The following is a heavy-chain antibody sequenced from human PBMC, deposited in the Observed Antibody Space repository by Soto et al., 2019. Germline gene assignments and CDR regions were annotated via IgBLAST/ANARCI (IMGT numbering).Heavy chain of an antibody. CDR1: GASISPYY. CDR3: VRYDSSGFFHHRFAS. D-gene: IGHD3-22*01. CDR2: IYYRGTT. Sequence: TSETLSLTCTVSGASISPYYWSWIRHPPGKELEWIGYIYYRGTTNYSPSLKSRVTMSVDTSKNQFSLQLTSVTAADTAVYYCVRYDSSGFFHHRFASWGQGILVTVSS. V-gene: IGHV4-59*08. J-gene: IGHJ4*02.